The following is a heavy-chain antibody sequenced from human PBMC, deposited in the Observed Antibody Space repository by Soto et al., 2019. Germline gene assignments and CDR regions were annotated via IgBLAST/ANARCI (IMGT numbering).Heavy chain of an antibody. Sequence: PGGSLRLSCAAFGLTVSGKKYVAWVRQAPGKGLEWVSAHYDVDGSFYADSVKGRFTTSSDSSKTTVYLQMNGLRPDDTAVYYCATWHEREHAYDVWGQGTTVTVSS. CDR3: ATWHEREHAYDV. D-gene: IGHD1-26*01. CDR2: HYDVDGS. CDR1: GLTVSGKKY. V-gene: IGHV3-53*01. J-gene: IGHJ3*01.